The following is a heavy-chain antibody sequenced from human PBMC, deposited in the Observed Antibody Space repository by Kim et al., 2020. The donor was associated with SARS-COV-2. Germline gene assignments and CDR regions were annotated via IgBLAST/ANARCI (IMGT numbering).Heavy chain of an antibody. J-gene: IGHJ4*02. Sequence: ASVKVSCKASGYTFTSNNMHWVRQAPGQGLEWMGWINVGNGNRKYLQKFQDRLIITRDTSATTAYMELRSLTTEDTAVYYCARDATTRNGGYYSDYWFQG. D-gene: IGHD1-1*01. CDR2: INVGNGNR. V-gene: IGHV1-3*01. CDR1: GYTFTSNN. CDR3: ARDATTRNGGYYSDY.